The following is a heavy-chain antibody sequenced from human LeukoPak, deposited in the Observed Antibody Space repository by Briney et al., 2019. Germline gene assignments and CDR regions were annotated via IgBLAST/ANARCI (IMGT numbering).Heavy chain of an antibody. V-gene: IGHV4-59*11. CDR1: GVSITTHY. J-gene: IGHJ4*02. CDR3: ARRDISSGIDY. Sequence: PSETLSLTCTVSGVSITTHYWSWIRQPPGKGVEWIGYIHYSGVTNYNPSLKSRVTISIDTSKNQFSLKLSSVTAADTAVYFCARRDISSGIDYWGQGTLVTVSS. CDR2: IHYSGVT. D-gene: IGHD3-22*01.